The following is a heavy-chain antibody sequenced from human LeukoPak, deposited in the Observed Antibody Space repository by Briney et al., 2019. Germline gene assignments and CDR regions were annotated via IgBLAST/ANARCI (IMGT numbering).Heavy chain of an antibody. Sequence: SETLSLTCAVSGGSISSGGYSWGWIRQPPGKGLEWIGYIYHSGSTYYNPSLKSRVTISVDRSKNQFSLKLSSVTAADTAVYYCARWEPRAFDIWGQGTMVTVSS. CDR1: GGSISSGGYS. CDR3: ARWEPRAFDI. J-gene: IGHJ3*02. V-gene: IGHV4-30-2*01. D-gene: IGHD1-26*01. CDR2: IYHSGST.